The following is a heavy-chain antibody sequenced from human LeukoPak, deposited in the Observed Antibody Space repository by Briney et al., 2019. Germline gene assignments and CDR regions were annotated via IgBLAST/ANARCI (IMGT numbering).Heavy chain of an antibody. Sequence: VKPSETLSLTCTVSGSSITGSYWSWLRQPPGKGLEYIGYIYYSGSTNYNPSLKSRVTISVDTSKNQFSLKLTSVTAADTAVYYCATAGPISGRHNYFDSWGQGTLVTVSS. D-gene: IGHD3-10*01. CDR3: ATAGPISGRHNYFDS. J-gene: IGHJ4*02. V-gene: IGHV4-59*01. CDR1: GSSITGSY. CDR2: IYYSGST.